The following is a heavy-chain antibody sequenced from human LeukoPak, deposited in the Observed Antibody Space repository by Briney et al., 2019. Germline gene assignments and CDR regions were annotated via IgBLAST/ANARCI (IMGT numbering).Heavy chain of an antibody. J-gene: IGHJ4*02. CDR2: IKSKTDGGTT. D-gene: IGHD2-21*02. CDR1: GFTFSNAW. CDR3: TTDPPRAVVTAGY. Sequence: GGSLRLSCAASGFTFSNAWMSWVRQAPGKGLEWVGRIKSKTDGGTTDYAAPVKGRFTISRDDSKNTLYLQMNSLKTEDTAVYYCTTDPPRAVVTAGYCGQGTLVTVSS. V-gene: IGHV3-15*01.